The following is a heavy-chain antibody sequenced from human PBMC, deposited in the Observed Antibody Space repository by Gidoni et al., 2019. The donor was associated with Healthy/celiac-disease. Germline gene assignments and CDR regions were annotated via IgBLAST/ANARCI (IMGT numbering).Heavy chain of an antibody. Sequence: EVQLVESGGGLVQPGGSLRLSCAASGFTFSRYWMSWVRQAPGKGLEWVANIKQDGSEKYYVDSVKGRFTISRDNAKNSLYLQMNSLRAEDTAVYYCARDVFDSGYDSTPSWYFDLWGRGTLVTVSS. V-gene: IGHV3-7*01. CDR1: GFTFSRYW. CDR3: ARDVFDSGYDSTPSWYFDL. J-gene: IGHJ2*01. CDR2: IKQDGSEK. D-gene: IGHD5-12*01.